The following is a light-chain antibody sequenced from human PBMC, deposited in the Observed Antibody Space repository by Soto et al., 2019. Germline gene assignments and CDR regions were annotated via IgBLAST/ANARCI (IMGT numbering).Light chain of an antibody. CDR2: EVT. Sequence: QSVLTQPASVSGSPGQSITISCSGTSSDVGSYSHVAWYQQFPGKTPKLIIYEVTDRPSGVSNRFSASKSGNTASLTISGLQAEDEADYYCASFTSTSTWVFGGGTKLTVL. CDR1: SSDVGSYSH. J-gene: IGLJ3*02. CDR3: ASFTSTSTWV. V-gene: IGLV2-14*01.